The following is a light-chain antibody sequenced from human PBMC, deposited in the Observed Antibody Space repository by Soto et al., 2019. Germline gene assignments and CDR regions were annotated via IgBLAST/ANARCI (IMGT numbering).Light chain of an antibody. Sequence: QSALTQPASVSGSPGQSITISCTGTSSDVGGYNYVCWFQQHPGKAPKIMIYDVSNRPSGVSNRFSGSKSGNTASLTISGLQAEDEAYYYCNSYTSGSTWVFGGGTKVTVL. J-gene: IGLJ3*02. CDR1: SSDVGGYNY. V-gene: IGLV2-14*01. CDR2: DVS. CDR3: NSYTSGSTWV.